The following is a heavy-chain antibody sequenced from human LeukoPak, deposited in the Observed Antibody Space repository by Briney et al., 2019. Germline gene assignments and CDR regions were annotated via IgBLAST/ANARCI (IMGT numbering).Heavy chain of an antibody. D-gene: IGHD1-26*01. J-gene: IGHJ4*02. V-gene: IGHV1-46*01. CDR3: ARDLLAPDY. CDR2: INPIGGTT. CDR1: GYTFTSYD. Sequence: GASVTVSCKASGYTFTSYDINWVRQAPGQGLEWVGAINPIGGTTTYAQKFQGRVTMTRDTSTTTVYMELYSLRYDDTAVYHCARDLLAPDYWGQGTLVTVSS.